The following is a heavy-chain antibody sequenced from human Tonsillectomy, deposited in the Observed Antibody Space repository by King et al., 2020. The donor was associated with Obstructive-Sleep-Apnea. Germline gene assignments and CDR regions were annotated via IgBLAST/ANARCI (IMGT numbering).Heavy chain of an antibody. J-gene: IGHJ6*02. CDR1: GGSISSGGYS. CDR2: SYHSGST. CDR3: ARADVYYGMDV. V-gene: IGHV4-30-2*01. Sequence: QLQESGSGLVKPSQTLSLTCAVSGGSISSGGYSWNWIRQPPGKGLEWIGYSYHSGSTYYNPSLKSRVTISVDRSKNQFSLKLSSVTAADTAVYYCARADVYYGMDVWGQGTTVTVSS.